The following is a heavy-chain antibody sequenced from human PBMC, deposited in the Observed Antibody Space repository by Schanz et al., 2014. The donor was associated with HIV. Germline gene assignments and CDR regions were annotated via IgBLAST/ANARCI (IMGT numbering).Heavy chain of an antibody. CDR3: ASTEFPYSSSSDYYYGMDV. Sequence: QVQLVESGGGVVQPGRSLRLSCAASGFTFSSYGMHWVRQAPGKGLERVAVIWFDGSNKYYADSVKGRFTISRDNSKKTLYLQMNSLRAGDTAVYYCASTEFPYSSSSDYYYGMDVWGQGTTVTVSS. V-gene: IGHV3-33*01. CDR2: IWFDGSNK. J-gene: IGHJ6*02. CDR1: GFTFSSYG. D-gene: IGHD6-6*01.